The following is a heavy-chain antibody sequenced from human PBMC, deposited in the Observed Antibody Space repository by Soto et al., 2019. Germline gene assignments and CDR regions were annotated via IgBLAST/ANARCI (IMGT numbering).Heavy chain of an antibody. V-gene: IGHV1-46*01. Sequence: QVQLVQSGTEVKEPGASMKVSCKASGYTFSDYFIHWVRQAPGQGLEWMGIIHITTDRTTYKEKFQGKVVFTRDMSTSTVFMEMTSLTSEDTAVYFCARDGRSSGWSYFDLWGQGTAVTVSS. J-gene: IGHJ4*02. CDR2: IHITTDRT. CDR1: GYTFSDYF. D-gene: IGHD6-19*01. CDR3: ARDGRSSGWSYFDL.